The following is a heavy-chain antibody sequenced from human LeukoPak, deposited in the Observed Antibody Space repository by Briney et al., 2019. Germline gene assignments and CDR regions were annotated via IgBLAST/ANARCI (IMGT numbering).Heavy chain of an antibody. Sequence: PGGSLRLSCAASGFTFSSYAMSWVRQAPGKGLEWVSAISGSGGSTYYADSVKGRFTISRDNSKNTLYLQMNSLRAEDTAVYYCAKVQGEYCSSTSCYVYFDYWGQGTLVTVSS. D-gene: IGHD2-2*01. V-gene: IGHV3-23*01. CDR1: GFTFSSYA. CDR3: AKVQGEYCSSTSCYVYFDY. CDR2: ISGSGGST. J-gene: IGHJ4*02.